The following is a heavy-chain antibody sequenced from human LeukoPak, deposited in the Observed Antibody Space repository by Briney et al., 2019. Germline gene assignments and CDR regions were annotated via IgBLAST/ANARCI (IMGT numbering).Heavy chain of an antibody. Sequence: GGSLRLSRAASGFTFSSYAISWLRQGPGKGLEWVSTISESGGSTYYADSVKGRFTISRDNSKNTLYLQMNSLRAEDTAVYYCARREPHPFDYWGQGTLVTVSS. CDR1: GFTFSSYA. J-gene: IGHJ4*02. V-gene: IGHV3-23*01. CDR3: ARREPHPFDY. CDR2: ISESGGST.